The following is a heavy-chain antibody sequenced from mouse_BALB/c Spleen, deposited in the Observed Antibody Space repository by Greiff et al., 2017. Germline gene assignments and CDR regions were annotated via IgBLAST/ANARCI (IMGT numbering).Heavy chain of an antibody. J-gene: IGHJ4*01. CDR2: ISYSGST. CDR1: GYSITSDYA. Sequence: VQLQQSGPGLVKPSQSLSLTCTVTGYSITSDYAWNWIRQFPGNKLEWMGYISYSGSTSYNPSLKSRISITRDTSKNQFFLQLNSVTTEDTATYYCARMRDYYAMDYWGQGTSVTVSS. CDR3: ARMRDYYAMDY. V-gene: IGHV3-2*02.